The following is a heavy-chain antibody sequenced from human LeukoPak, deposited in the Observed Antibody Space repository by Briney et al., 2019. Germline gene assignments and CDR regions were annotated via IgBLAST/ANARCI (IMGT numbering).Heavy chain of an antibody. V-gene: IGHV3-48*01. D-gene: IGHD2-21*02. CDR2: ISSSSSTI. CDR1: GFTFSSYS. J-gene: IGHJ6*03. Sequence: PGGSLRLSCAASGFTFSSYSMNWVRQAPGKGLEWVSYISSSSSTIYYADSVKGRFTISRDNAKNSLYLQMNSLRAEDTAVYYCARDESSIYCGGDCYTKTYYYYMDVWGKGTTVTVPS. CDR3: ARDESSIYCGGDCYTKTYYYYMDV.